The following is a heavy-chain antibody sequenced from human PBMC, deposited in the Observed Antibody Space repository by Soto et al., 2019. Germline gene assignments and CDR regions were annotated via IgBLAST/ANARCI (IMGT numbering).Heavy chain of an antibody. D-gene: IGHD3-16*02. V-gene: IGHV4-30-2*01. CDR3: ARRVDYVWGSYRYSPYFDY. CDR2: MYHSGST. CDR1: GGSISSGGYS. Sequence: SETLSLTCAVSGGSISSGGYSWSWIRQPPGKGLEWIGYMYHSGSTYYNPSLKSRVTISIDRSKNQFSLKLSSVTAADTAVYYCARRVDYVWGSYRYSPYFDYWGQGILVTVSS. J-gene: IGHJ4*02.